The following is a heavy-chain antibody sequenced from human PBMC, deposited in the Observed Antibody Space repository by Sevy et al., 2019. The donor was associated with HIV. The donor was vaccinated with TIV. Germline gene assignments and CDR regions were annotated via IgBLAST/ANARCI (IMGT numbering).Heavy chain of an antibody. J-gene: IGHJ4*02. V-gene: IGHV1-24*01. CDR1: GYTLNELS. Sequence: ASVKVSCKVSGYTLNELSIHWVRQSPGKGLEWMGTFDPEDDEKIYAQKFQGRLTMTEDTSTDTAYMELSRLRSEDTAMYYCATTKDYYDGSGYPFDYWGQGTLVTVSS. CDR3: ATTKDYYDGSGYPFDY. CDR2: FDPEDDEK. D-gene: IGHD3-22*01.